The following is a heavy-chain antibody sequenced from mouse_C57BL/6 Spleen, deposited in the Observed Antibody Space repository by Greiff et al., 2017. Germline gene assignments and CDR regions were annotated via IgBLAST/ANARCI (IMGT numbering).Heavy chain of an antibody. CDR1: GYTFTSYW. Sequence: VQLQQPGTELVKPGASVKLSCKASGYTFTSYWMHWVKQRPGQGLEWIGNINPSNGGTNYNEKFKSKATLTVDKSSSTAYMQLSNLTSEDSAVYYCARILLITTVVDWYFDVWGTGTTVTVSS. J-gene: IGHJ1*03. V-gene: IGHV1-53*01. D-gene: IGHD1-1*01. CDR2: INPSNGGT. CDR3: ARILLITTVVDWYFDV.